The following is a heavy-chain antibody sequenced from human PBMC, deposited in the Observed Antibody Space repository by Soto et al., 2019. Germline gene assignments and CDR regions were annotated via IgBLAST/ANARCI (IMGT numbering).Heavy chain of an antibody. CDR3: AKSGGLDY. Sequence: QVHLVQSGAEVKTPGASVKVSCKASGYSFTSYAIHWVRQAPGQGLECMGWVNAANGNTRYSQKFQGRVTITRDTSATTAYMDLSSLTSEDTAVYYCAKSGGLDYWGQGTLITVSS. D-gene: IGHD3-10*01. CDR2: VNAANGNT. J-gene: IGHJ4*02. CDR1: GYSFTSYA. V-gene: IGHV1-3*01.